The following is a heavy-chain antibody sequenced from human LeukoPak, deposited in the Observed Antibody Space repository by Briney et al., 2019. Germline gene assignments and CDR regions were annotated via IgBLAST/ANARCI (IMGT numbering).Heavy chain of an antibody. CDR3: ARHRAATTYCSGGSCYSEPHWFDP. V-gene: IGHV4-39*01. CDR2: IYYTGRT. D-gene: IGHD2-15*01. Sequence: TSETQSLTCTVSGGSISSSSYYWGWIRQPPGKGLEWIGSIYYTGRTYDNPSLKSRVTISVDTSKNQFSLKLSSVTAADTAVYYCARHRAATTYCSGGSCYSEPHWFDPWGQGTLVTVSS. CDR1: GGSISSSSYY. J-gene: IGHJ5*02.